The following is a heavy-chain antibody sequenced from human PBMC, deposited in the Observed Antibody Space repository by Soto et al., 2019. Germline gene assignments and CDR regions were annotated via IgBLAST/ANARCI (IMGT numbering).Heavy chain of an antibody. CDR3: ARFSPPIDS. CDR2: ISSSSRTI. Sequence: EVQLVESGGGLVQPGGSLRLSCAASGFTFSSYSMNWVRQAPGKGLEWVSYISSSSRTIYYADSVKGRFTISRDNAKNSLYLQLNSLMAEDTAVYYCARFSPPIDSWGQGTLVTVSS. V-gene: IGHV3-48*01. CDR1: GFTFSSYS. J-gene: IGHJ4*02.